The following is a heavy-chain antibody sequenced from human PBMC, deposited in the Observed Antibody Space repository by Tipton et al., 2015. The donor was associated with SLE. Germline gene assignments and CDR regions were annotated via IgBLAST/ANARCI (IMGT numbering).Heavy chain of an antibody. CDR3: ARDYYEDAFYI. CDR2: IYTRGSN. V-gene: IGHV4-4*08. D-gene: IGHD3-3*01. Sequence: TLSLTCTVSGGSISSYYWSCIPQPPGKGQEWLGHIYTRGSNNYNPSLKSRVTISVDAYKNQFSRKLSSVTAADTAVYYCARDYYEDAFYIWGQVTMVTVSS. J-gene: IGHJ3*02. CDR1: GGSISSYY.